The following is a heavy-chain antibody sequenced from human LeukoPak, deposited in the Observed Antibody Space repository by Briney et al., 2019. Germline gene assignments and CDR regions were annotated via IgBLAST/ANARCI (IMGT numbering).Heavy chain of an antibody. V-gene: IGHV4-34*01. D-gene: IGHD6-13*01. CDR3: ARHSPGQQLVRGDAFDI. CDR1: GGSFSDYY. J-gene: IGHJ3*02. CDR2: INHSGGA. Sequence: SETLSLTCAVYGGSFSDYYWSWIRQPPGKGLEWIGEINHSGGANYNPSLKSRVTISVDKSKNQFSLKLSSMTAADTAVYYCARHSPGQQLVRGDAFDIWGQGTMVTVSS.